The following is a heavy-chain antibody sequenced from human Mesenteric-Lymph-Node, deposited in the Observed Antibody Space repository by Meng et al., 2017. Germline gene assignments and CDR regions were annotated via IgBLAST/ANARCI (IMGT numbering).Heavy chain of an antibody. V-gene: IGHV3-9*01. CDR1: GFTFDDYA. Sequence: GGSLRLSCAASGFTFDDYAMHLVRQAPGKGLEWVSGISWNSGSIGYADSVKGRFTISRDNAKNSLYLQMNSLRAEDTALYYCAKDINYDFWSGPNYYYGMDVWGQGTTVTVSS. CDR2: ISWNSGSI. J-gene: IGHJ6*02. CDR3: AKDINYDFWSGPNYYYGMDV. D-gene: IGHD3-3*01.